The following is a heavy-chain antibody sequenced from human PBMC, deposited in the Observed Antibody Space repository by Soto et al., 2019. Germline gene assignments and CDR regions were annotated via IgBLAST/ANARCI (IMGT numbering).Heavy chain of an antibody. CDR2: ISYDGDEK. CDR1: GFAFSRYN. V-gene: IGHV3-30*03. D-gene: IGHD3-16*02. J-gene: IGHJ4*02. Sequence: AGGSPRLACTASGFAFSRYNMHWVPQPPGKGLEWMAVISYDGDEKYYADYVKGRFTISRDHGNNTLFLQMKSVRGGDTAVYYCASHLRYQLNPGGGQGTQVTVSS. CDR3: ASHLRYQLNPG.